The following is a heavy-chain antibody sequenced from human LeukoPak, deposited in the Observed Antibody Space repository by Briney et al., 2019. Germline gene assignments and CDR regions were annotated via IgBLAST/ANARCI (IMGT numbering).Heavy chain of an antibody. V-gene: IGHV1-8*01. CDR1: GYTFTNHD. J-gene: IGHJ4*02. CDR2: MNANSGDT. Sequence: ASVKVSCKASGYTFTNHDINWVRQATGQGLEWMGWMNANSGDTGYAQKFQGRVTMTRSTSISTAYMELSSLRSEDTAVYYCARSSGSYYNPGDYWGQGTLVTVSS. D-gene: IGHD3-10*01. CDR3: ARSSGSYYNPGDY.